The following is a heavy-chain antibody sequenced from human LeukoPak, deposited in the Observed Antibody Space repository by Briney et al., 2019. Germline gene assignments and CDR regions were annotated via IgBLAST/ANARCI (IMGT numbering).Heavy chain of an antibody. J-gene: IGHJ4*02. CDR2: IYTSGST. CDR3: ARSPVAATPTPFDY. V-gene: IGHV4-4*07. Sequence: PSETLSLTCTVYGVSISSYYWRWLRQPAGKGLEWVGRIYTSGSTNYNPSLKSRVTISVDKSKNQFSLKLSSVTAADTAVYYCARSPVAATPTPFDYWGQGTLVTVSS. CDR1: GVSISSYY. D-gene: IGHD2-15*01.